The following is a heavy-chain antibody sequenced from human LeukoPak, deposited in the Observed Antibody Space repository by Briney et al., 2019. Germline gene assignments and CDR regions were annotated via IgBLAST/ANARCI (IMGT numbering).Heavy chain of an antibody. V-gene: IGHV1-69*05. J-gene: IGHJ6*03. D-gene: IGHD2-8*01. CDR2: IIPIFGTA. Sequence: ASVKVSCKXSGGTFSRYAISWVRQAPGQGLERMGGIIPIFGTANYAQKFHGRVTITTDESTSTAYMELSSLRSEDTAVYYCARVVYANYYYYYMDVWGKGTTVTVSS. CDR3: ARVVYANYYYYYMDV. CDR1: GGTFSRYA.